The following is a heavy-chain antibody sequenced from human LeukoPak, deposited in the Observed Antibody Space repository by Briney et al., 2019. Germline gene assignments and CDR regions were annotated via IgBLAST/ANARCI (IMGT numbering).Heavy chain of an antibody. CDR2: ISAYNGNT. CDR3: ARDKNSGYSSSSSI. J-gene: IGHJ3*02. Sequence: ASVKVSCKASGYTFTSYYMHWVRQAPGQGLEWMGWISAYNGNTNYAQKLQGRVTMTTDTSTSTAYMELRSLRSDDTAVYYCARDKNSGYSSSSSIWGQGTMVTVSS. V-gene: IGHV1-18*04. D-gene: IGHD6-13*01. CDR1: GYTFTSYY.